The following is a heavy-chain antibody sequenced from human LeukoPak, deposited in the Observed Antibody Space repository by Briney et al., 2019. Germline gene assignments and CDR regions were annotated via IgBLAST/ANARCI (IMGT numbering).Heavy chain of an antibody. V-gene: IGHV4-4*02. CDR2: IYQSGST. CDR3: VRGVGSTGPLPTEYFQH. J-gene: IGHJ1*01. Sequence: SGTLSLTCAVSGDSISRSNWCIWVRQTPGKGLEWIGEIYQSGSTNYNPSLQSRVTISVDKSKNQFSLQLSAVTAADTAIYFCVRGVGSTGPLPTEYFQHWGQGTLVTVSS. D-gene: IGHD1-26*01. CDR1: GDSISRSNW.